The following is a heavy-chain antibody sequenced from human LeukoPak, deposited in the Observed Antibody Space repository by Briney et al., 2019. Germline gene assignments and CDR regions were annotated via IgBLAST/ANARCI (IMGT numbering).Heavy chain of an antibody. CDR1: GGTFISYA. J-gene: IGHJ5*02. V-gene: IGHV1-69*13. D-gene: IGHD3-3*01. Sequence: SVKVSCKASGGTFISYAISWVRQAPGQGLEWMGGIIPIFGTANYAQKFQGRVTITADESTSTAYMELSSPRSEDTAVYYCAREMYYDFWSGYYGEVNWFDPWGQGTLVTVSS. CDR3: AREMYYDFWSGYYGEVNWFDP. CDR2: IIPIFGTA.